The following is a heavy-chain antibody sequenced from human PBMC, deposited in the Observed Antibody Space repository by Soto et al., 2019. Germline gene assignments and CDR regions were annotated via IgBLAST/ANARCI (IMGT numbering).Heavy chain of an antibody. D-gene: IGHD3-10*01. V-gene: IGHV3-9*01. CDR3: AKDIARYQLVLITEGMDV. CDR1: GFSFEDYG. CDR2: ISWNSRNI. Sequence: PGGSLRLSCAASGFSFEDYGMHWVRQAPGKGLEWVSSISWNSRNIAYADSVKGRVTVSRDNAKNSLYLQMNSLRTEDTALYYCAKDIARYQLVLITEGMDVWGQGTTVTVSS. J-gene: IGHJ6*02.